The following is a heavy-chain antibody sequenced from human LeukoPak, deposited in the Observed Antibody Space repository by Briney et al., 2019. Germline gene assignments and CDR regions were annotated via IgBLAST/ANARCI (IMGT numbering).Heavy chain of an antibody. J-gene: IGHJ2*01. Sequence: PGGSLRLSCAASGVTFSSYEMNWVRQAQEKGLEWVSYISSSGSSIYYADSVKCRFTIPRDNAKNSLYLQMNSLRAEDTAVYYCARVRYFDLWGGGALVTVSS. CDR2: ISSSGSSI. CDR3: ARVRYFDL. V-gene: IGHV3-48*03. CDR1: GVTFSSYE.